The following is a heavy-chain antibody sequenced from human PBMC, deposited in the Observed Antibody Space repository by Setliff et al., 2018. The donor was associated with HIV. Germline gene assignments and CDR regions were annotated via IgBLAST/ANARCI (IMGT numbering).Heavy chain of an antibody. Sequence: PSETLSLTCTVSGGSMSTYYWSWIRQPPGKGLEWIGYIYTSGSTNYNPSLRSRVTISVDTSKNHFSLRLSSVTAADTAVYYCAGGEFYCGTDCYWSSFDYWGQGILVTVSS. V-gene: IGHV4-4*08. CDR1: GGSMSTYY. CDR2: IYTSGST. D-gene: IGHD2-21*02. J-gene: IGHJ4*02. CDR3: AGGEFYCGTDCYWSSFDY.